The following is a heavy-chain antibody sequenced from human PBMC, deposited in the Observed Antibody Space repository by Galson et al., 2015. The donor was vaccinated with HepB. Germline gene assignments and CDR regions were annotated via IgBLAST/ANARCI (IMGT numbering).Heavy chain of an antibody. V-gene: IGHV1-69*13. Sequence: SVKVSCKASGGTFSSYAISWVRQAPGQGLEWMGGIIPIFGTANYAQKFQGRVTITADESTSTAYMELSSLRSEDTAVYYCAKQPYCSGGSCYSPPFDPWGQGTLVTVSS. D-gene: IGHD2-15*01. J-gene: IGHJ5*02. CDR3: AKQPYCSGGSCYSPPFDP. CDR1: GGTFSSYA. CDR2: IIPIFGTA.